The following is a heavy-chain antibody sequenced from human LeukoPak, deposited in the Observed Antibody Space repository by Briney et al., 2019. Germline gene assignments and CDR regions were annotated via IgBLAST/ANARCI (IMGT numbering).Heavy chain of an antibody. V-gene: IGHV1-69*01. Sequence: GSSVKVSCKASGGTFRSYAISWVRQAPGQGLEWMGGIIPIFGTTNYAQKFQGRVTITADESTSTAYMELRSLRSDDTAVYYCARDSAKRGYSYGLDYWGQGTLVTVSS. D-gene: IGHD5-18*01. CDR2: IIPIFGTT. CDR1: GGTFRSYA. CDR3: ARDSAKRGYSYGLDY. J-gene: IGHJ4*02.